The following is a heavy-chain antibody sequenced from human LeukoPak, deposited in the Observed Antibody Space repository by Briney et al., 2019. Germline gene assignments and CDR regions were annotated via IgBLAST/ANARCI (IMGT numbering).Heavy chain of an antibody. CDR2: IKQDGSDK. Sequence: GGSLRLSCAASGFTFRSYWMTWVRQAPGKGLEWVANIKQDGSDKYYVDSVKGRFTISRDNSKNTLYLQMNSLRAEDTAVYYCAKEGFDSWGQGTLVTVSS. CDR3: AKEGFDS. CDR1: GFTFRSYW. J-gene: IGHJ4*02. V-gene: IGHV3-7*03.